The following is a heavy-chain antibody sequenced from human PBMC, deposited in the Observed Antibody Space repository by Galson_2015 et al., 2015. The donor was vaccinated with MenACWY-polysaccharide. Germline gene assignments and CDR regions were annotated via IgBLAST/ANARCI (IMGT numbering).Heavy chain of an antibody. CDR3: ASPYCSSTKCHTRFDY. CDR2: IYPGDSDT. V-gene: IGHV5-51*01. D-gene: IGHD2-2*01. CDR1: GYSFASYW. J-gene: IGHJ4*02. Sequence: QSGAEVKKPGESLKISCKGSGYSFASYWIGWVRQMPGKGLEWMGIIYPGDSDTRYSPSFQGQVTISVDKSINTAYLQWRSLKASDTAVYYCASPYCSSTKCHTRFDYWGQGTLVTVSS.